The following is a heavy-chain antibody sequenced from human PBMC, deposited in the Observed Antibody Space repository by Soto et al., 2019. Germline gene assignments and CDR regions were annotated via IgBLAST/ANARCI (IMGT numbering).Heavy chain of an antibody. CDR2: IYYSGRT. CDR1: GGSMSSGGYY. Sequence: QVQLQESGPGLVKPSQTLSLTCTISGGSMSSGGYYWSWIRQHPGKGLELIGYIYYSGRTYYNPSLMLRVTISVDKSKNQFSLKLSSVTAADTAVYDCARAPEYYGSGSYIWGQRTLVTVSS. V-gene: IGHV4-31*03. J-gene: IGHJ4*02. D-gene: IGHD3-10*01. CDR3: ARAPEYYGSGSYI.